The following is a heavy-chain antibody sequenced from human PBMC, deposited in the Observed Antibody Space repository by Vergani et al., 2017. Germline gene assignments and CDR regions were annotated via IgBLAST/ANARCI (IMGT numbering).Heavy chain of an antibody. D-gene: IGHD4-11*01. Sequence: QVQLQESGPGLVKPSQTLSLTCTVSGGSISSGSYYWSWIRQPAGKGLEWIGRIYTSGSTNYNPSLKSRVTISVDTSKNQFSLQLSSVTAADTAVYYCARTSGPPQYYFDYWGQGTLVTVSS. CDR3: ARTSGPPQYYFDY. J-gene: IGHJ4*02. CDR2: IYTSGST. V-gene: IGHV4-61*02. CDR1: GGSISSGSYY.